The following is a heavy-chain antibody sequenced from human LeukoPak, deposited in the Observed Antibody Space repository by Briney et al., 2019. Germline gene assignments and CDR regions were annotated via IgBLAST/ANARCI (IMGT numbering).Heavy chain of an antibody. J-gene: IGHJ4*02. V-gene: IGHV3-7*01. CDR3: TRDSGLTGYDLLDY. CDR2: IKNDGSEK. D-gene: IGHD5-12*01. Sequence: GGSLRLSCAASEFPFSTYWITWFRKAPGKGLEWVANIKNDGSEKNYVDSVKGRFTISRDNAENSLFLQMNSLRVEDTAIYYCTRDSGLTGYDLLDYWGQGTLVTVSS. CDR1: EFPFSTYW.